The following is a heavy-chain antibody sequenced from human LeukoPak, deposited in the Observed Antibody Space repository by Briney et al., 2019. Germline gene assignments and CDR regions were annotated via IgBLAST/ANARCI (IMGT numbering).Heavy chain of an antibody. CDR3: ARHNPIVVVTAISHAFDI. CDR2: ICYSGST. CDR1: GGSISSYS. D-gene: IGHD2-21*02. V-gene: IGHV4-59*08. J-gene: IGHJ3*02. Sequence: SESLSLTCTVSGGSISSYSWRWVRQPPGKGLEWVGSICYSGSTNYNPSSMSRGTISLNKSKNQFSLKLSSVTAADTAVYYCARHNPIVVVTAISHAFDIWGQGTMVTVSS.